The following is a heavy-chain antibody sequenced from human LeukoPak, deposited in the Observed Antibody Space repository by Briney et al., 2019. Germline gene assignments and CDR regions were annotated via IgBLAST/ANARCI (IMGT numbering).Heavy chain of an antibody. Sequence: AASVKVSCKASGYTFTGYYMHWVRQAPGQGLEWMGWINPNSGGTNYAQKFQGWITMTRDTSISTAYMELSRLRSDDTAAYYCARDMLEVVFGFYSYYGMDVWGQGTTVTVSS. CDR3: ARDMLEVVFGFYSYYGMDV. V-gene: IGHV1-2*04. J-gene: IGHJ6*02. CDR1: GYTFTGYY. D-gene: IGHD3-22*01. CDR2: INPNSGGT.